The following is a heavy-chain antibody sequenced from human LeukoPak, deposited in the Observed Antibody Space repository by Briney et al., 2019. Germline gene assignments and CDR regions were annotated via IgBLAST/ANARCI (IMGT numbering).Heavy chain of an antibody. Sequence: SETLSLTCAVYGGSFSGYYWSWIRQPPGKGLEWIGEINHSGSTNYNPSLKSRVTISVDKSKNQFSLKLSSVTAADTAVYYCAREVSVAGDAFDIWGQGTMVTVSS. CDR2: INHSGST. CDR3: AREVSVAGDAFDI. J-gene: IGHJ3*02. D-gene: IGHD6-19*01. V-gene: IGHV4-34*01. CDR1: GGSFSGYY.